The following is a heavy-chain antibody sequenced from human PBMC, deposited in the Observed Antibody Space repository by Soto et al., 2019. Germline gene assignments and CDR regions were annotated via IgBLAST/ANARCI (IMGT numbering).Heavy chain of an antibody. CDR1: GFTFSTYG. CDR2: IGNTGGGT. J-gene: IGHJ6*02. CDR3: ARGGSGYFTWDYSYAMDV. V-gene: IGHV3-23*01. D-gene: IGHD3-3*01. Sequence: EVQLLESGGGLVQPGGSLRLSYAASGFTFSTYGMTWVRQAPGKGLEWVSGIGNTGGGTYYADSVKGRFTISRDNSKNTLNLQMNSLRVEDTAVYFCARGGSGYFTWDYSYAMDVWGQGTTVTVSS.